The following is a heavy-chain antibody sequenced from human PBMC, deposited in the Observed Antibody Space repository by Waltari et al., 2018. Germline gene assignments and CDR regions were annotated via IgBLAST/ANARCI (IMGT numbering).Heavy chain of an antibody. V-gene: IGHV3-48*03. CDR2: ISSSGSTI. CDR1: GFTFSSYE. D-gene: IGHD6-13*01. J-gene: IGHJ4*02. Sequence: EVQLVESGGGLVQPGGSLRLSCAASGFTFSSYEMNWVRQAPGKGLEWVSYISSSGSTIYYADSVKGRFTISRDNAKNALYLQMNSLRAEDTAVFYCARLISSWYYLDYWGQGTLVTVSS. CDR3: ARLISSWYYLDY.